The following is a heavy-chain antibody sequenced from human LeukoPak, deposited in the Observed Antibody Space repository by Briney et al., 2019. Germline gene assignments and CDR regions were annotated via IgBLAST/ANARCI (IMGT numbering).Heavy chain of an antibody. Sequence: MASETLSLTCTVSGGSISSYYWSWIRQPPGKGLEWIGSIYYSGSTYYNPSLKSRVTISVDTSKNQFSLKLSSVTAADTAVYYCASSGWYYFDYWGQGTLVTVSS. CDR2: IYYSGST. CDR1: GGSISSYY. CDR3: ASSGWYYFDY. D-gene: IGHD6-19*01. J-gene: IGHJ4*02. V-gene: IGHV4-59*05.